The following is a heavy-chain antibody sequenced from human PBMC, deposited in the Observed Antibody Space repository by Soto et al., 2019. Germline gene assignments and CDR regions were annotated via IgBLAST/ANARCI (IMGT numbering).Heavy chain of an antibody. CDR3: ARDRYNWNHGPLLGPGAIQH. CDR1: GFTFSSYG. V-gene: IGHV3-33*01. CDR2: IWYDGSNK. D-gene: IGHD1-20*01. J-gene: IGHJ1*01. Sequence: GGSLRLSCAASGFTFSSYGMHWVRQAPGKGLEWVAVIWYDGSNKYYADSVKGRFTISRDNSKNTLYLQMNSLRAEDTAVYYCARDRYNWNHGPLLGPGAIQHWGQGTLVTVSS.